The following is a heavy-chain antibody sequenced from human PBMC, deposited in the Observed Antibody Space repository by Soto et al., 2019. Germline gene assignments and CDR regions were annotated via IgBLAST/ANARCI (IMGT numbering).Heavy chain of an antibody. Sequence: AGGSLRLSCAAAGFTFPSHGMHWVPPAPGKGLYWLAVIWYDGSNKYYADSVKCRFTISRDNSKNTLYLQMNSLRAEDTAVYYCARGAHYYDSSGYPTHFDYWGQGTLVTVSS. CDR2: IWYDGSNK. CDR3: ARGAHYYDSSGYPTHFDY. V-gene: IGHV3-33*01. D-gene: IGHD3-22*01. J-gene: IGHJ4*02. CDR1: GFTFPSHG.